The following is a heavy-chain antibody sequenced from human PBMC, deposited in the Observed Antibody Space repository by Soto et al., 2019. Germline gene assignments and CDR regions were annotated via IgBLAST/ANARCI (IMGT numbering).Heavy chain of an antibody. V-gene: IGHV3-23*01. CDR2: ISGSGGST. CDR1: GFTFSSYA. CDR3: AKDLRRRGAAAGSRY. J-gene: IGHJ4*02. D-gene: IGHD6-13*01. Sequence: GGSLRLSCAASGFTFSSYAMSWVRQAPGKGLEWVSAISGSGGSTYYADSVKGRFTISRDNSKNTLYLQMNSLRAEDTAVYYCAKDLRRRGAAAGSRYWGQGTLVTVSS.